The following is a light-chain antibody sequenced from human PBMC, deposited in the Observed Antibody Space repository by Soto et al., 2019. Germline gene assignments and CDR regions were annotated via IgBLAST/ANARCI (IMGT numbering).Light chain of an antibody. Sequence: EIVLTQSPGTLSLSPGERATLSCRAGQNISSKSLAWYQQKPGQAPRLLIYDASTRAADIPDRFSGGGSGTDFTLTVNRLEPEDFAMYYCRQYDTSYFTFGPGTKVDFK. CDR1: QNISSKS. CDR3: RQYDTSYFT. CDR2: DAS. V-gene: IGKV3-20*01. J-gene: IGKJ3*01.